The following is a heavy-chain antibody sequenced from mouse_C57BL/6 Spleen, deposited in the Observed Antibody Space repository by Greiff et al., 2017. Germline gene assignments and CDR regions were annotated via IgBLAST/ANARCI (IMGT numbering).Heavy chain of an antibody. V-gene: IGHV1-53*01. CDR2: INPSNGGT. Sequence: QVQLQQPGTELVKPGASVKLSCKASGYTFTSYWMHWVKQRPGQGLEWIGNINPSNGGTNYNEKFKSKATLTVDKSSSTAYMQLSSLTSEDSAVYYCARSEIFITTVVAPGYFDYWGQGTTLTVSS. CDR3: ARSEIFITTVVAPGYFDY. CDR1: GYTFTSYW. D-gene: IGHD1-1*01. J-gene: IGHJ2*01.